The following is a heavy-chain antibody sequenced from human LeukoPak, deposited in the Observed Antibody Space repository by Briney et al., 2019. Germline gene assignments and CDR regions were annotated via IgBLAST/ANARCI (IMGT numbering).Heavy chain of an antibody. D-gene: IGHD6-13*01. CDR1: GGSISSYY. V-gene: IGHV4-59*01. CDR2: IYYSGST. Sequence: SETLSLTCTVSGGSISSYYWSWIRQPPGKGLEWIGYIYYSGSTNYNPSLKSRVTISVDTSKNQFSLKLSSVTAADTAVYYCATAPAASPGSFDYWGQGTLVTVSS. CDR3: ATAPAASPGSFDY. J-gene: IGHJ4*02.